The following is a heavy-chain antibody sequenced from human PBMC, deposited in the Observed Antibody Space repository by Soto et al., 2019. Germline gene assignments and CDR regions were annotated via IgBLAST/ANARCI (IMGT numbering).Heavy chain of an antibody. CDR1: GDSISSSGYF. V-gene: IGHV4-39*01. J-gene: IGHJ4*03. D-gene: IGHD5-12*01. CDR2: MFDSGST. CDR3: AKSGEWLQSTFDF. Sequence: SETLSLTCTVSGDSISSSGYFWAWIRQPPEKGLEWIGSMFDSGSTYYNPSLKSRVTISVDTSKNQFSPKLSSVTAADTAVYYCAKSGEWLQSTFDFWGQGTLVTVSS.